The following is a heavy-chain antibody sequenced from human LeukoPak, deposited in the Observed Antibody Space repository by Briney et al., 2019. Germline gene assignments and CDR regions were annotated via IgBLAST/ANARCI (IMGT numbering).Heavy chain of an antibody. CDR3: ARGPASKRWLHRIYMDV. CDR1: GGSFSGYY. CDR2: INHSGST. J-gene: IGHJ6*03. V-gene: IGHV4-34*01. Sequence: SETLSLTCAVYGGSFSGYYWSWIRQPPGKGLEWIGEINHSGSTNYNPSPKSRVTISVDTPKNQFSLKLSSVTAADTAVYYCARGPASKRWLHRIYMDVWGKGTTVTVSS. D-gene: IGHD5-24*01.